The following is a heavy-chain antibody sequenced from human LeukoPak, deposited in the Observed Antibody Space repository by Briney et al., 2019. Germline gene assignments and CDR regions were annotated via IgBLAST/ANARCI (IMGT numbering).Heavy chain of an antibody. CDR2: ISYDGSSQ. CDR1: GFTLSSYA. J-gene: IGHJ3*02. CDR3: ARDREAYSNPMKDGAFDN. Sequence: GRSLRLSCAASGFTLSSYAMYWVRQAPGRGLEWVAVISYDGSSQYSADSVKGRFTISRDNSKNTLYLQMNSLRADDTAVYYCARDREAYSNPMKDGAFDNWGQGTMVTVSS. D-gene: IGHD4-11*01. V-gene: IGHV3-30*04.